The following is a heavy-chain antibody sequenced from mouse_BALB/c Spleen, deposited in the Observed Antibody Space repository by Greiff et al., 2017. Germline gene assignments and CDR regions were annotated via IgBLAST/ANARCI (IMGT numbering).Heavy chain of an antibody. CDR3: ARHIYYGNYFDY. D-gene: IGHD2-1*01. CDR2: ISSGGGST. V-gene: IGHV5-12-1*01. Sequence: EVKLMESGGGLVQPGGSRKLSCAASGFTFSSYDMSWVRQTPEKRLEWVAYISSGGGSTYYPDTVKGRFTISRDNAKNTLYLQMSSLKSEDTAMYYCARHIYYGNYFDYWGQGTTLTVSS. J-gene: IGHJ2*01. CDR1: GFTFSSYD.